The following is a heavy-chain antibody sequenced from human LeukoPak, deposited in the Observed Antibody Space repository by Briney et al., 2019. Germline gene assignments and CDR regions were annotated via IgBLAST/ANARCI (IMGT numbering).Heavy chain of an antibody. D-gene: IGHD6-19*01. Sequence: PGGSLRLSCAASGFTFSGSAMHWVRQASGKGLEWVGRIRSKANRYATAYAASVKGRFTISRDDSKNTAYLQMNRLKTEDTAVYYCTREESSGWDYAIDYWGQGTLVTVSS. V-gene: IGHV3-73*01. CDR2: IRSKANRYAT. CDR3: TREESSGWDYAIDY. J-gene: IGHJ4*02. CDR1: GFTFSGSA.